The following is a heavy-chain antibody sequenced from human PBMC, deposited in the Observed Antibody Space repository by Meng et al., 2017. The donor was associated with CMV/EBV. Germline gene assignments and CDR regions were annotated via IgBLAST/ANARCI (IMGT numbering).Heavy chain of an antibody. J-gene: IGHJ5*02. CDR3: ARAQYCSSTSCYEGNDWVDP. CDR2: INPNSGGT. CDR1: GYTFTGYY. D-gene: IGHD2-2*01. Sequence: ASVKVSCKASGYTFTGYYMHWVRQAPGQGLEWMGWINPNSGGTNYAQKFQGRVTMTRDTSISTAYMELSRLRSDDTAVYYCARAQYCSSTSCYEGNDWVDPWGQGTLVTVSS. V-gene: IGHV1-2*02.